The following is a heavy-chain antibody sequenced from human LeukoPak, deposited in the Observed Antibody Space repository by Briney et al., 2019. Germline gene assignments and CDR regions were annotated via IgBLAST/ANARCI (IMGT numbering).Heavy chain of an antibody. V-gene: IGHV1-24*01. CDR1: GYTLTELS. Sequence: GASVKVSCTVSGYTLTELSMHWVRQAPGKGLEWMGGFDPEDGETIYAQKFQGRVTMTEDTSTDTAYMELSSLRSEDTAVYYCATDALLRYSYGPRLDYWGQGTLVTVSS. CDR2: FDPEDGET. CDR3: ATDALLRYSYGPRLDY. D-gene: IGHD5-18*01. J-gene: IGHJ4*02.